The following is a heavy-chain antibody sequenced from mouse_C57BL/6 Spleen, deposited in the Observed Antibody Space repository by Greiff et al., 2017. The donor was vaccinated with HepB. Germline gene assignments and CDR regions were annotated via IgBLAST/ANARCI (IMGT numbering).Heavy chain of an antibody. D-gene: IGHD4-1*01. CDR3: ARSNWDGPYYFDY. Sequence: QVQLQQSGAELVKPGASVKISCKASGYAFSSYWMNWVKQRPGKGLEWIGQIYPGDGDTNYNGKFKGKATLTADKSSSTAYMQLSSLTSEDSAVYFCARSNWDGPYYFDYWGQGTTLTVSS. CDR2: IYPGDGDT. V-gene: IGHV1-80*01. CDR1: GYAFSSYW. J-gene: IGHJ2*01.